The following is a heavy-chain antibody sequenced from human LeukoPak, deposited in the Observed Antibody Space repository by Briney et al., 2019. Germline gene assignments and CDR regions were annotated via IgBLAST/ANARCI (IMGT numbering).Heavy chain of an antibody. Sequence: GGSLRLSCVASGFTFSSYWMSWVRQAPGKGLEWVANIKQDGSEKYYVDSVKGRFTISRDNAKNSLYLQMNSLRAEDTAAYYCARDPDYGDYVLYDYWGQGTLVTVSS. V-gene: IGHV3-7*01. D-gene: IGHD4-17*01. CDR3: ARDPDYGDYVLYDY. CDR2: IKQDGSEK. J-gene: IGHJ4*02. CDR1: GFTFSSYW.